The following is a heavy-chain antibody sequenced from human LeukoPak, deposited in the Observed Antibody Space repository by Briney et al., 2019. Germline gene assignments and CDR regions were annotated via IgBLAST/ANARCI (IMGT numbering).Heavy chain of an antibody. Sequence: NPSETLSLTCIVPGGSISGHYWSWIRQRPGMGLEWVGYIYNSDSGSTNYNPSLKSRVTISVDTSKNQFSLKLSSVTAADTAVYYCARGGHYGLDYWGQGTLVTVSS. J-gene: IGHJ4*02. CDR2: IYNSDSGST. V-gene: IGHV4-59*11. CDR1: GGSISGHY. D-gene: IGHD3-10*01. CDR3: ARGGHYGLDY.